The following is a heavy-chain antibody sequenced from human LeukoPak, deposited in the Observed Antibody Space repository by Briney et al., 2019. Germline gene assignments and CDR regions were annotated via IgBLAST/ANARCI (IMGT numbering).Heavy chain of an antibody. J-gene: IGHJ4*02. Sequence: PSETLSLTCGVYGGSFSGYYWSWIRQPPGKGLEWIGEINDSGRSNYKSSLKSRVTISEDTSKNQFSLKLSSVTAADTAVYYCASALQPYYYYDSGSISYFDYWGQGTLVTVSS. D-gene: IGHD3-10*01. CDR1: GGSFSGYY. CDR2: INDSGRS. V-gene: IGHV4-34*01. CDR3: ASALQPYYYYDSGSISYFDY.